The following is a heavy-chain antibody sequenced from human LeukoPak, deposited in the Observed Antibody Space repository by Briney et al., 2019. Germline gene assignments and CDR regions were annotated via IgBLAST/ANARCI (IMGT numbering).Heavy chain of an antibody. CDR2: IIPIFGTA. J-gene: IGHJ5*02. D-gene: IGHD2-15*01. V-gene: IGHV1-69*13. CDR1: GGTFSSYA. Sequence: SVKVSCKASGGTFSSYAISWVRQAPGQGLEWMGGIIPIFGTANYAQKFQGRVTITADEPTSTAYMELSSLRSEDTAVYYCARACGGGSCRRNWFDPWGQGTLVTVSS. CDR3: ARACGGGSCRRNWFDP.